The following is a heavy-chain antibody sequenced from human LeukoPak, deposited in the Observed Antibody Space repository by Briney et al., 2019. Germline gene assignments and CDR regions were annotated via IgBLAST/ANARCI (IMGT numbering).Heavy chain of an antibody. D-gene: IGHD5/OR15-5a*01. Sequence: PGGSLRLSCVGTGFSFSTYGMTWVRQAPGKGLEWVSLISGTGGSIYYAESVKGRFTISRDNFKNTMYLQMNSLRAEDTAVYYCATAYSYDNSVAYYFPYWGQGTLVTVSS. J-gene: IGHJ4*02. V-gene: IGHV3-23*01. CDR2: ISGTGGSI. CDR1: GFSFSTYG. CDR3: ATAYSYDNSVAYYFPY.